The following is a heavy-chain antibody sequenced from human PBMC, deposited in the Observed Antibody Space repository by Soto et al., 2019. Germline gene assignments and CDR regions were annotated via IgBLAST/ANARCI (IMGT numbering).Heavy chain of an antibody. D-gene: IGHD6-19*01. V-gene: IGHV4-34*01. CDR2: INHSGST. CDR3: ARGWGSGVFDY. Sequence: QVQLQQWGAGLLKPSETLSLTCAVLGVSFSGYYWNWIRQPPGKGLEWIGEINHSGSTNYNPSLKSRVTISVDTSKNQFSLKLSSVTAADTAVYYCARGWGSGVFDYWGQGTLVTVSS. J-gene: IGHJ4*02. CDR1: GVSFSGYY.